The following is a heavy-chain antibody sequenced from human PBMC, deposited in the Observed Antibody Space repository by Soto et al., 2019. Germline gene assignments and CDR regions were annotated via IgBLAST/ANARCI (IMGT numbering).Heavy chain of an antibody. CDR2: INGGNGKT. CDR1: GYTFTSYA. Sequence: ASVKVSCKASGYTFTSYAMHWVRQAPGQSLEWMGWINGGNGKTIYSQKFQGRVTITRDTSASTAYMELSSLRSEDTAVYYSARVGSGWYLVGDFDIWGQGTMVTVPS. D-gene: IGHD6-19*01. J-gene: IGHJ3*02. V-gene: IGHV1-3*01. CDR3: ARVGSGWYLVGDFDI.